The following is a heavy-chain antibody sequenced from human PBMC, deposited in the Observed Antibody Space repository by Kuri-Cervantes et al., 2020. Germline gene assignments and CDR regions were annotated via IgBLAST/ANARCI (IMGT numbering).Heavy chain of an antibody. V-gene: IGHV3-30-3*01. D-gene: IGHD5-24*01. CDR2: ISDDGSNK. J-gene: IGHJ5*02. CDR1: GFTFSSYA. CDR3: ARDLRGWALDGYKRYNRFDP. Sequence: GGSLRLSCAASGFTFSSYAMHWVRQAPGKGLEWVAVISDDGSNKYYADYVKGRFSISRDNSKNTLYLQMNSLRAEDTAVYYCARDLRGWALDGYKRYNRFDPWGQGTLVTVSS.